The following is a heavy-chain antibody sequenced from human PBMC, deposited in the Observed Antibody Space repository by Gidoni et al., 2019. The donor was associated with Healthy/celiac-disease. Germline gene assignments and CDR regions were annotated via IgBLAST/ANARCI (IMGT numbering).Heavy chain of an antibody. CDR2: IYYSWST. CDR3: ARIACSGGSCYLFDY. Sequence: QLQLQESGPGLVKPSETLSRTCTVSGGPISRNIYYWGWIRQPPGKGLEWIGSIYYSWSTYYNPSLKSRVTISVDTSKNQFSLKLSSVTAADTAVYYCARIACSGGSCYLFDYWGQGTLVTVSS. D-gene: IGHD2-15*01. CDR1: GGPISRNIYY. J-gene: IGHJ4*02. V-gene: IGHV4-39*01.